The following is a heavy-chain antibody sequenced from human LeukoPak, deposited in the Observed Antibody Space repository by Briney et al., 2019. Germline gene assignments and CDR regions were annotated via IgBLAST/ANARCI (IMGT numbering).Heavy chain of an antibody. CDR3: ARELLYGSGSYYDP. CDR2: IKQDGREK. Sequence: PGGSLRLSCAASGFTFGNFWMTWVRQTPGKGLEWVANIKQDGREKKYVDSVKGRFTISRDNAKNSLYLQMNGLRAEDSAVYYCARELLYGSGSYYDPWGQGTLVTVSS. J-gene: IGHJ5*02. V-gene: IGHV3-7*04. D-gene: IGHD3-10*01. CDR1: GFTFGNFW.